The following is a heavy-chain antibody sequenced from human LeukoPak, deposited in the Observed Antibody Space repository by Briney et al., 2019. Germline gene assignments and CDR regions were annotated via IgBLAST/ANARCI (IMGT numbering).Heavy chain of an antibody. CDR3: ARDHYSINDY. D-gene: IGHD6-13*01. CDR1: GFTFSTYT. Sequence: GGSLRLSCAASGFTFSTYTMNWVRQAPGKGLEWVSYITSSSGSIYYADSVKGRFTISRDNSKNTLYLQMNNLRDEDTAVCYCARDHYSINDYWGQGTLVTVSS. V-gene: IGHV3-48*02. CDR2: ITSSSGSI. J-gene: IGHJ4*02.